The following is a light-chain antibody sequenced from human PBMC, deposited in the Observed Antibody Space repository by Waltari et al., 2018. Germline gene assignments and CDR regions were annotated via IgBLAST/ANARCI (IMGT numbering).Light chain of an antibody. Sequence: QSALTQPASVSGSPGQSITTSCTGTSSAIGGYSYVSWYQPHPAKAPKLMIYAVSKRPSGVSNRFSGSKSGNTASLTISGLQAEDEADYYCSSYTSSSTYVFGTGTKVTVL. CDR3: SSYTSSSTYV. CDR2: AVS. CDR1: SSAIGGYSY. V-gene: IGLV2-14*01. J-gene: IGLJ1*01.